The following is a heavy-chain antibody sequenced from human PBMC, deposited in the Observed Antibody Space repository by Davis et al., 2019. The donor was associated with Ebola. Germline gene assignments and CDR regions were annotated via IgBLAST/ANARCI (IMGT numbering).Heavy chain of an antibody. J-gene: IGHJ5*02. CDR2: INHSGST. Sequence: MPSETLSLTCAVSGGSFSGYYWSWIRQPPGKGLEWIGEINHSGSTNYNPSLKSRVTISVDTSKNQFSLKLSSVTAADTAVYYCARGRYCSSTSCYLWFDPWGQGTLVTVSS. D-gene: IGHD2-2*01. CDR3: ARGRYCSSTSCYLWFDP. V-gene: IGHV4-34*01. CDR1: GGSFSGYY.